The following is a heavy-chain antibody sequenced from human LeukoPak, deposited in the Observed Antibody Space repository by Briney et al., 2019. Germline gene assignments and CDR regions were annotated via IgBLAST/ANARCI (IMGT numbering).Heavy chain of an antibody. Sequence: PGGSLRLSCAASGFTFNKAWMSWVRLAPGKGLEWVGRIKNKGDGGTTDYAAPVKGRFTASRDDSKSTLYLQMNSLKTADTAVYYCTTSRAPFEYWGQGTLVTVSS. CDR2: IKNKGDGGTT. CDR1: GFTFNKAW. CDR3: TTSRAPFEY. J-gene: IGHJ4*02. V-gene: IGHV3-15*01.